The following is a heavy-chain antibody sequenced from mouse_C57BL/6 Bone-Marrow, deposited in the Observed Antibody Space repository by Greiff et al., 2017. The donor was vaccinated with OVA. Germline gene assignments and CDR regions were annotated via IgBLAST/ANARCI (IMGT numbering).Heavy chain of an antibody. CDR3: TTLLLYDYDEKAC. Sequence: VQLKESGAELVRPGASVKLSCTASGFNIKDDYMHWVKQRPEQGLEWIGWIDPENGATEYASKFQGKATITADTSSNTAYLQLSSLTSEDTAVYYCTTLLLYDYDEKACWGQGTLVTVSA. CDR1: GFNIKDDY. J-gene: IGHJ3*01. CDR2: IDPENGAT. V-gene: IGHV14-4*01. D-gene: IGHD2-4*01.